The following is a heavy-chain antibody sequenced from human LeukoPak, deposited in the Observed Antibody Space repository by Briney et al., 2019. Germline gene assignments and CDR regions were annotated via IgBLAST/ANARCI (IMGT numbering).Heavy chain of an antibody. CDR3: ARVWGLTGPFDY. CDR2: MNPNSGNT. V-gene: IGHV1-8*01. Sequence: PVTSVKVSCKASGYTFTSYDMNWVRQATGQGLEWMGWMNPNSGNTGYAQKFQGRVTMTRNTSISTAYMELSSLRSEDTAVYYCARVWGLTGPFDYWGQGTLVTVSS. D-gene: IGHD7-27*01. CDR1: GYTFTSYD. J-gene: IGHJ4*02.